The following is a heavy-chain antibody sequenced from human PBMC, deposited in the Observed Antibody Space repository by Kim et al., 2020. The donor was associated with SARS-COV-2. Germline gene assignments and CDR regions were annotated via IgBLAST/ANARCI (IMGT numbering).Heavy chain of an antibody. CDR3: VKGGDCSGGSCDQGLFDY. Sequence: KGRFTISRDNSKNTLYLQKSSLRAEDTAVYYCVKGGDCSGGSCDQGLFDYWGQGTLVTVSS. V-gene: IGHV3-64D*06. J-gene: IGHJ4*02. D-gene: IGHD2-15*01.